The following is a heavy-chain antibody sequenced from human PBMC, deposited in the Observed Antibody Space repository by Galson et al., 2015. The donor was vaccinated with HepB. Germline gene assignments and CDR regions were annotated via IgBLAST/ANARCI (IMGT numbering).Heavy chain of an antibody. J-gene: IGHJ4*02. CDR1: GFSLNSRGVG. CDR3: AHMDLGLTSFAY. Sequence: PALVKPTPTLTLTCTFSGFSLNSRGVGVGWIRQPPGKALEWLALIFWGDDQRYTPLLKSRLSVTKETSQNQGVLKLTSVDPVDTATYYCAHMDLGLTSFAYWGQGTLVTVSS. V-gene: IGHV2-5*02. D-gene: IGHD3/OR15-3a*01. CDR2: IFWGDDQ.